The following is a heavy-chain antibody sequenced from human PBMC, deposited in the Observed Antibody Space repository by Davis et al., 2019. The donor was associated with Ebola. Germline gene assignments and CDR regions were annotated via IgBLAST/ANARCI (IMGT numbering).Heavy chain of an antibody. J-gene: IGHJ5*02. D-gene: IGHD2-2*01. CDR3: ARVNCISATCYASWFDP. CDR1: GGSFSGYY. V-gene: IGHV4-34*01. Sequence: PSETLSLTCAVYGGSFSGYYWSWIRQSPGKGLEWIGSVSYNGNTYFNPSLKSRVTVRVDTSERQFSLNLSSVTAADTAVYYCARVNCISATCYASWFDPWGQGTLVTVSS. CDR2: VSYNGNT.